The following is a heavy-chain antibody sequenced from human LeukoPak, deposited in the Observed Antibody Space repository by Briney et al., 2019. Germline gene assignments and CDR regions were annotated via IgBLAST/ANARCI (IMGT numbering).Heavy chain of an antibody. CDR3: ARGLGSYGSNYYYYYYMDV. D-gene: IGHD5-18*01. Sequence: PSETLSLTRAVYGGSFSGYYWSWIRQPPGKGLEWIGEINHSGSTNYNPSLKSRVTISVDTSKNQFSLKLSSVTAADTAVYYCARGLGSYGSNYYYYYYMDVWGKGTTVTVSS. J-gene: IGHJ6*03. CDR2: INHSGST. CDR1: GGSFSGYY. V-gene: IGHV4-34*01.